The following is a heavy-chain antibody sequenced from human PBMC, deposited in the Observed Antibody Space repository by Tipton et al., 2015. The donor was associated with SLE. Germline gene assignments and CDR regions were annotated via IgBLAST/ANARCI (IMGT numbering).Heavy chain of an antibody. CDR3: ARDREFLWYETVGDAFEH. CDR1: GYSISGAYY. D-gene: IGHD6-13*01. V-gene: IGHV4-38-2*02. Sequence: TLSLTCAVSGYSISGAYYWGWIRQPPGKGLEWIGSIYHSGNTYYNPSLKNRVTISIDTSKNQISLKLTSVTAADSAVYFCARDREFLWYETVGDAFEHWGQGKMVTVSS. CDR2: IYHSGNT. J-gene: IGHJ3*01.